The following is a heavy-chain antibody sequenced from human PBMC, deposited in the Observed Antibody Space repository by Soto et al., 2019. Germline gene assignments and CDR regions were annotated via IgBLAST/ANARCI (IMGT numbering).Heavy chain of an antibody. CDR1: GYTLTELS. CDR3: TTSLELPLGTDV. J-gene: IGHJ6*02. D-gene: IGHD1-7*01. CDR2: FDPEDGET. V-gene: IGHV1-24*01. Sequence: VASVKVSCKVSGYTLTELSMHWVRQAPGKGLEWMGSFDPEDGETIYTQTFQGRLTLTGDTSTDTAHMELSRLRSEDTAVYYCTTSLELPLGTDVWGQGTMVTVSS.